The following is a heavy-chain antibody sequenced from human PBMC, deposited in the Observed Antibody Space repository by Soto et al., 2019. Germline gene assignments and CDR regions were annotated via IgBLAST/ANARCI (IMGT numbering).Heavy chain of an antibody. V-gene: IGHV1-18*01. CDR3: ARGVAVAGTRAFDI. J-gene: IGHJ3*02. CDR1: GYTFTSYG. D-gene: IGHD6-19*01. Sequence: ASVKVSCKASGYTFTSYGISWVRQALGQGLEWMGWISAYNGNTNYAQKLQGRVTMTTDTYTSTAYMELRSLRSDDTAVYYCARGVAVAGTRAFDIWGQGTMVTVSS. CDR2: ISAYNGNT.